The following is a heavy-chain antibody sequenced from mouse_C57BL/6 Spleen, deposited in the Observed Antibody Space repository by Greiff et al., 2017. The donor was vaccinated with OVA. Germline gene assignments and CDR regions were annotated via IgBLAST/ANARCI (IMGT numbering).Heavy chain of an antibody. CDR3: ARGKIYDGYYVPFAD. CDR1: GYTFTSYW. V-gene: IGHV1-53*01. CDR2: INPSNGGT. Sequence: QVQLQQPGTELVKPGASVKLSCKASGYTFTSYWMHWVKQRPGQGLEWIGYINPSNGGTNYNEKFKSKATLTVDKSSSPAYMQLSSLTSEDSAVYYCARGKIYDGYYVPFADWGQGTLVT. J-gene: IGHJ3*01. D-gene: IGHD2-3*01.